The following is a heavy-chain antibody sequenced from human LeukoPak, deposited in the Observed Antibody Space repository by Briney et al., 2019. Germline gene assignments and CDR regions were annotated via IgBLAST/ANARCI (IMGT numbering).Heavy chain of an antibody. CDR3: AKTVVVKGYFDY. CDR2: ISGSGRTT. J-gene: IGHJ4*02. Sequence: GGSLRLSCAASRFTFSNHAMSWGRQAPGKGLQSVSAISGSGRTTAYADSAKGRSPIPRDNSKTTRSRQMNRLRVEDTAIYYCAKTVVVKGYFDYWGQGTLITVSS. D-gene: IGHD2-15*01. CDR1: RFTFSNHA. V-gene: IGHV3-23*01.